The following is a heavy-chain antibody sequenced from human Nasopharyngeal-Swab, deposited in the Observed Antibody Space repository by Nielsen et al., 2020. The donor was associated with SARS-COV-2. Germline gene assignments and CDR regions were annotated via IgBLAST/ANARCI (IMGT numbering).Heavy chain of an antibody. Sequence: GESLKLSCAASGFTFSNYGFMWVRHAPGKGQEWVAVILYDGTTDYYGDSVKGRFTISKDNSNNKVYLQMNSLRPDDSAVYYCARQILGPGGVYYYHYGVDIWGQGTTVTVSS. D-gene: IGHD7-27*01. CDR1: GFTFSNYG. V-gene: IGHV3-30*03. J-gene: IGHJ6*02. CDR3: ARQILGPGGVYYYHYGVDI. CDR2: ILYDGTTD.